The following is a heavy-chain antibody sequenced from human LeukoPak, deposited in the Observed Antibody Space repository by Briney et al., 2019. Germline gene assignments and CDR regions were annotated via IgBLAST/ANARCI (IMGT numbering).Heavy chain of an antibody. V-gene: IGHV1-3*01. Sequence: ASVKVSCKASGYTFTSYAMHWVRQAPGQRLEWMGWINAGNGNTKYSQKFQGRVTMTRDTSTSTVYMELSSLRSEDTAVYYCAREPSPIAAARFDYWGQGTLVTVSS. D-gene: IGHD6-13*01. J-gene: IGHJ4*02. CDR2: INAGNGNT. CDR3: AREPSPIAAARFDY. CDR1: GYTFTSYA.